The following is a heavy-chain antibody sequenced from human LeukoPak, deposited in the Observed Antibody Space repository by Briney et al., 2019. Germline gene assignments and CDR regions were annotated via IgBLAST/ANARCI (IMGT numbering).Heavy chain of an antibody. CDR1: GGSISSGGYY. CDR3: VRPAEQQLDAYDI. Sequence: PSETLSLTCTVSGGSISSGGYYWGWIRQPPGKGLEWIGSIYYRGSTYYNPSLKSRVTISVDTSKNQFSLKLTSVTAADTAVYYCVRPAEQQLDAYDIWGQGKMVTVSS. V-gene: IGHV4-39*01. CDR2: IYYRGST. J-gene: IGHJ3*02. D-gene: IGHD6-13*01.